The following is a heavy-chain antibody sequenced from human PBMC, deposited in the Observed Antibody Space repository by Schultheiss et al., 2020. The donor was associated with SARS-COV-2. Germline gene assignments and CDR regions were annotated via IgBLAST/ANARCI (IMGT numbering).Heavy chain of an antibody. J-gene: IGHJ4*02. D-gene: IGHD3-3*01. CDR1: GYSISSGYY. CDR3: ARTIRITIFGVVQYFDY. Sequence: SETLSLTCTVSGYSISSGYYWGWIRQPPGKGLEWIGSIYHSGSTNYNPSLKSRVTISVDTSKNQFSLKLSSVTAADTAVYYCARTIRITIFGVVQYFDYWGQGTLVTVSS. V-gene: IGHV4-38-2*02. CDR2: IYHSGST.